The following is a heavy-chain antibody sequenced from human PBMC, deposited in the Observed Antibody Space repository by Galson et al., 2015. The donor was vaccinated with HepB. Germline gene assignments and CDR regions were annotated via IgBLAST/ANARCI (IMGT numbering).Heavy chain of an antibody. CDR3: GRDPRYCSGDCYSFGFFNYLLDV. J-gene: IGHJ6*02. V-gene: IGHV1-69*13. CDR1: GGVFSNYA. CDR2: IVPHYNEA. D-gene: IGHD2-21*02. Sequence: SVKVSCKASGGVFSNYAISWVRQAPGQGLEWMGGIVPHYNEANVAQKFQGRVTITADVSTYTVFLDLSSLRSDDTAVYYCGRDPRYCSGDCYSFGFFNYLLDVWGQGTTVTVSS.